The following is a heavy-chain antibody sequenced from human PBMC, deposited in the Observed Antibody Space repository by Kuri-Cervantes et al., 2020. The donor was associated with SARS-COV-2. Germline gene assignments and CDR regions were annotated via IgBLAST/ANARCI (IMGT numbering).Heavy chain of an antibody. CDR1: GYTFTSYG. Sequence: ASVKVSCKASGYTFTSYGISWVRQAPGQGLEWMGWISAYNGNTNYAQKPQGRVTMTTDTSTSTAYMELRSLRSDDTAVYYCARAAGYYDSSDEGYFQHWGQGTLVTVSS. J-gene: IGHJ1*01. CDR3: ARAAGYYDSSDEGYFQH. CDR2: ISAYNGNT. D-gene: IGHD3-22*01. V-gene: IGHV1-18*01.